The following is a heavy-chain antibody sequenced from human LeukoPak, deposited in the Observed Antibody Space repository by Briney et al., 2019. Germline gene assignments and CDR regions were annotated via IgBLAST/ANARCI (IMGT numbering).Heavy chain of an antibody. CDR2: ISSGGSYI. D-gene: IGHD3-22*01. V-gene: IGHV3-21*01. J-gene: IGHJ4*02. Sequence: GGSLRLSCAASGFTFSSYSMNWVRQAPGKGLDWVSSISSGGSYIYYADSVKGRFTISRDKAKNSLYLQMNSLRAEDTAVYYCARGLNYYDSSPMAYYFDYWGQGTLVTVSS. CDR1: GFTFSSYS. CDR3: ARGLNYYDSSPMAYYFDY.